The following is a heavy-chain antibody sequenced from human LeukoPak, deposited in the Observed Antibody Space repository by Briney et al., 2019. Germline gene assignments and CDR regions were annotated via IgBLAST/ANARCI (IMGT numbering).Heavy chain of an antibody. Sequence: GGSLRLSCAASGFTVSSNYMSWVRQAPGKGLEWVSVIYSGGSTYYADSVKGRFTISRDNSKNTLYLQMNSLRAEDTAVYYCARYTAMVSPLGYWGQGTLVTVSS. CDR3: ARYTAMVSPLGY. CDR1: GFTVSSNY. D-gene: IGHD5-18*01. V-gene: IGHV3-53*01. J-gene: IGHJ4*02. CDR2: IYSGGST.